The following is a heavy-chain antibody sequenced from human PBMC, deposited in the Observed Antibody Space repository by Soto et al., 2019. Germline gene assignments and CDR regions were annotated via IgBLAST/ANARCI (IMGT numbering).Heavy chain of an antibody. V-gene: IGHV1-3*01. CDR2: INAGNGNT. CDR3: ARAGAVAGTGHPEDYYYHGMDV. CDR1: GYTFTSYA. D-gene: IGHD6-19*01. Sequence: ASVKVSCKASGYTFTSYAMHWVRQAPGQRLEWMGWINAGNGNTKYSQKFQGRVTITRDTSASTAYMELSSLRSEDTAVYYCARAGAVAGTGHPEDYYYHGMDVWGQGTTVTVSS. J-gene: IGHJ6*02.